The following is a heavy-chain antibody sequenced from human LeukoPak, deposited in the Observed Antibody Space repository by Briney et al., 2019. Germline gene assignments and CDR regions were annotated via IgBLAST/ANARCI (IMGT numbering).Heavy chain of an antibody. V-gene: IGHV3-53*01. CDR1: GFTVRSNY. J-gene: IGHJ5*02. CDR2: IYSGGST. D-gene: IGHD3-22*01. Sequence: PGGSLRLSCAASGFTVRSNYMSWVRQAPGKGLEWVSVIYSGGSTYYADSVKGRFTISRDNSKNTLYLQMNSLRAEDTAVYYCAREVYYYDSSGYYLNWFDPWGQGTLVTVSS. CDR3: AREVYYYDSSGYYLNWFDP.